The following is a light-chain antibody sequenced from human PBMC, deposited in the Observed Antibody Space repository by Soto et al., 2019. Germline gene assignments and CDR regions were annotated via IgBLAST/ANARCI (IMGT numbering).Light chain of an antibody. J-gene: IGKJ4*01. CDR2: GAS. CDR3: QQYNDWPLT. Sequence: EIVLTQSPATLSLSPGERATLSCRASPSVTNFLAWYQQKPGQAPRLLIYGASTRATGIPARFSGSGSGTEFTLTISSLQSEDFAVYHCQQYNDWPLTFGGGTKVDI. V-gene: IGKV3-15*01. CDR1: PSVTNF.